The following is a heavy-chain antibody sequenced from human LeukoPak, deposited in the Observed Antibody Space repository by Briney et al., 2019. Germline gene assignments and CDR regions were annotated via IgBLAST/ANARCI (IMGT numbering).Heavy chain of an antibody. V-gene: IGHV4-34*01. D-gene: IGHD3-22*01. CDR1: GGSFSGYY. CDR2: INHSGST. Sequence: SETLSLTCAVYGGSFSGYYWSWIRQPPGKGLEWIGEINHSGSTNYNPSLKSRVTISVDTSKNQFSLKLSSVTAADTAVYYCARVPYHYDSSGYYAGAFDVWGQGTMVTVSS. J-gene: IGHJ3*01. CDR3: ARVPYHYDSSGYYAGAFDV.